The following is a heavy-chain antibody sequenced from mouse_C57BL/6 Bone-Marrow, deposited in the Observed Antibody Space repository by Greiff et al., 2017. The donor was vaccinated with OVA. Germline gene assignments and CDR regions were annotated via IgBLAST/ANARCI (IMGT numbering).Heavy chain of an antibody. J-gene: IGHJ4*01. V-gene: IGHV1-5*01. CDR3: TRNYYGTLYAMDY. CDR2: IYPGNSDT. CDR1: GYTFTSYW. Sequence: VPLKASGTVLARPGASVKMSCKTSGYTFTSYWMHWVKQRPGQGLEWIGAIYPGNSDTSYNQKFKGKAKLTAVTSASTAYMKLSSLTNEDSAVYYCTRNYYGTLYAMDYWGQGTSVTVSS. D-gene: IGHD2-1*01.